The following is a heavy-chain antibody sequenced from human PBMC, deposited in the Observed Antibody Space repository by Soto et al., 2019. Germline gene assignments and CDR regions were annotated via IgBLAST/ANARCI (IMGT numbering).Heavy chain of an antibody. CDR3: ARDLAAAGVYYYYGMDV. J-gene: IGHJ6*02. D-gene: IGHD6-13*01. V-gene: IGHV3-21*01. CDR1: GVNCIDYS. CDR2: ISSSSSYI. Sequence: GVLLRLCYSASGVNCIDYSRNWVRKAPGKGLEWVSSISSSSSYIYYADSVKGRFTISRDNAKNSLYLQMNSLRAEDTAVYYCARDLAAAGVYYYYGMDVWGQGTTVTVSS.